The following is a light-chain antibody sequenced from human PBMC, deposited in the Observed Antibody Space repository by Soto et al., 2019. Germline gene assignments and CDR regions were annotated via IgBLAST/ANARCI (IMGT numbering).Light chain of an antibody. V-gene: IGKV3-15*01. Sequence: EIVMTQSPATLSVSPGERVTLSCRASQNVNSNLAWYQQKHGQAPRLLIYGASTRANGIPARFSGSGSGTEFTRTISSLQSEDFAVYYCQQYNDWPLTFGGGTKVEI. CDR1: QNVNSN. CDR2: GAS. J-gene: IGKJ4*01. CDR3: QQYNDWPLT.